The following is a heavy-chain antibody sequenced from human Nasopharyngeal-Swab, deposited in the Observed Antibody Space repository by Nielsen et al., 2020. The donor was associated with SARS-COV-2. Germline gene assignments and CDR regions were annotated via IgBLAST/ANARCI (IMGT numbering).Heavy chain of an antibody. CDR2: INHSGST. D-gene: IGHD2-15*01. V-gene: IGHV4-34*01. CDR3: ARGQDAYYYMDV. CDR1: GGSFSGYY. Sequence: SETLSLTCAVYGGSFSGYYWSWIRQPPGKGLEWIGEINHSGSTNYSPSLRSRVTISAGTSNIQFSLKLNSVTAADTAVYYCARGQDAYYYMDVWGEGTTVTVSS. J-gene: IGHJ6*03.